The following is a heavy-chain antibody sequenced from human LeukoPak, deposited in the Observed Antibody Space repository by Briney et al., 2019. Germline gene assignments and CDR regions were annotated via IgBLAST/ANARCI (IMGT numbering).Heavy chain of an antibody. J-gene: IGHJ6*03. CDR3: ARSGLDYGSGSYIYYYYMDV. V-gene: IGHV3-33*08. D-gene: IGHD3-10*01. CDR1: GFTFSSYA. CDR2: IRYDGSNK. Sequence: PGGSLRLSCAASGFTFSSYAMSWVRQAPGKGLEWVAFIRYDGSNKYYADSVKGRFTISRDNSKNTLYLQMNSLRAEDTAVYYCARSGLDYGSGSYIYYYYMDVWGKGTTVTISS.